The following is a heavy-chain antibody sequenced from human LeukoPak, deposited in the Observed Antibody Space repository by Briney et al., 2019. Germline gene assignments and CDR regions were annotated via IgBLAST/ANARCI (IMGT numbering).Heavy chain of an antibody. D-gene: IGHD2-15*01. Sequence: GGSLRLSCAASGFTFLSYGMHWVRQAPGKGLEGVAVICFYEIIKYYGEPLKVPFTISKHNSKNTVYLHMNSLRAEDTAVYYCARGREYCNGCSCYLDYRGQGSLVSVSS. CDR2: ICFYEIIK. CDR1: GFTFLSYG. CDR3: ARGREYCNGCSCYLDY. V-gene: IGHV3-33*08. J-gene: IGHJ4*02.